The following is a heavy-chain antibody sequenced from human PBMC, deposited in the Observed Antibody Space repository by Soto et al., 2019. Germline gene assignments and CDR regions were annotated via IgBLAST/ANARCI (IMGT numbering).Heavy chain of an antibody. D-gene: IGHD3-10*01. J-gene: IGHJ4*02. CDR3: ARDQNGSGNYYTRYFDY. CDR1: GGSINSRYW. V-gene: IGHV4-4*02. CDR2: IYHSGST. Sequence: SETLSLTCAVSGGSINSRYWWSWVRQSPGKGLEWIGEIYHSGSTNYNPSLKSRVTISVGKSKNQFSLNLSSVTAADTAVYYCARDQNGSGNYYTRYFDYWGQGTLVTVSS.